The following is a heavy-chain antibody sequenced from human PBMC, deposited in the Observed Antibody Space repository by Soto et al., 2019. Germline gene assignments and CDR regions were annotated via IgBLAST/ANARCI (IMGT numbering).Heavy chain of an antibody. CDR2: INPSGGST. Sequence: QVQLVQSGAEVKKPGASVKVSCKASGYTFTSYYMHWVRQAPGQGLEWMGIINPSGGSTSYAQKFQGRVTMTRDTSTSTVYMELSSLRSEDTAVYYCARDLSPTNYHYYYGMDVWGQGTTVTVSS. CDR3: ARDLSPTNYHYYYGMDV. V-gene: IGHV1-46*01. J-gene: IGHJ6*02. CDR1: GYTFTSYY.